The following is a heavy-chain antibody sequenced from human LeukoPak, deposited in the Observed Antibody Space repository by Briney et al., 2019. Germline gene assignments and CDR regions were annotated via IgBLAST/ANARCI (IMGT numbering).Heavy chain of an antibody. V-gene: IGHV4-61*02. CDR3: AREGTNGAPLKIPPHYFDY. CDR1: GGSISSGSYY. Sequence: TLSLTCTVSGGSISSGSYYWSWIRQPAGKGLEWIGRIYTSGSTNYNPSLKSRVTISVDTSKNQFSLKLSSVTAADTAVYYCAREGTNGAPLKIPPHYFDYWGQGTLVTVSS. CDR2: IYTSGST. J-gene: IGHJ4*02. D-gene: IGHD3-10*01.